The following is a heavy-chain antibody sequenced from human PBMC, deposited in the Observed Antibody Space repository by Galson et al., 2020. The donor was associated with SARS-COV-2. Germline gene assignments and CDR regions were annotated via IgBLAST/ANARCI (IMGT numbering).Heavy chain of an antibody. CDR1: GGSFSGYY. CDR2: INHSGST. Sequence: SETLSLTCAVYGGSFSGYYWSWIRQPPGKGLEWIGEINHSGSTNYNPSLKSRVTISVDTSKNQFSLKLSSVTAADTAVYYCASGVVVIHAFDIWGQGRMVTVSS. D-gene: IGHD3-22*01. V-gene: IGHV4-34*01. J-gene: IGHJ3*02. CDR3: ASGVVVIHAFDI.